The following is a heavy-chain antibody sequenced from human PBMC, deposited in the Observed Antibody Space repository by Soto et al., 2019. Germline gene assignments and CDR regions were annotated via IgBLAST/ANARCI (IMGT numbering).Heavy chain of an antibody. J-gene: IGHJ4*02. CDR1: GGSVSSGSYY. D-gene: IGHD3-22*01. V-gene: IGHV4-61*01. CDR2: IYYTGRT. Sequence: QVQLQESGPGLVKPSETLSLTCIVSGGSVSSGSYYWSWIRQPPGKGLEWIGFIYYTGRTSDHPSLKSRVTISVDTSNNQFSLKLSSVTAADTAVYFCATMSSSGYPLDYWGRGTLVTVSS. CDR3: ATMSSSGYPLDY.